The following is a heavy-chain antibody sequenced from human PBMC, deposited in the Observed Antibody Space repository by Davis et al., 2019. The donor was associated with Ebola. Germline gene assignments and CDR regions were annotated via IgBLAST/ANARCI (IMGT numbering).Heavy chain of an antibody. D-gene: IGHD2-15*01. CDR2: IRSKANSYAT. V-gene: IGHV3-73*01. CDR3: ARERRCSGGSCYPRGYFDY. J-gene: IGHJ4*02. CDR1: GFTFSGSA. Sequence: GGSLRLSCAASGFTFSGSAMPWVRQAPGKGLEWVGRIRSKANSYATAYAASVKGRFTTSRDNAKNSLYLQMNSLRDEDTAVYYCARERRCSGGSCYPRGYFDYWGQGTLVTVSS.